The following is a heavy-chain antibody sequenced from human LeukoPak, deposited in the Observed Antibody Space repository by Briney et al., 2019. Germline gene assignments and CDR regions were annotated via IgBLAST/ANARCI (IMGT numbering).Heavy chain of an antibody. D-gene: IGHD6-19*01. CDR2: ITGSGGTT. J-gene: IGHJ4*02. V-gene: IGHV3-23*01. CDR1: GFTFSSYV. CDR3: ARRNSGWPHDY. Sequence: GGSLRLSCAASGFTFSSYVMSWVRQAPGKGLEWVSAITGSGGTTYYSDSVKGRFTISRDNSKSTLYLQMSSLRAEDTAVYYCARRNSGWPHDYWGQGTLVTVSS.